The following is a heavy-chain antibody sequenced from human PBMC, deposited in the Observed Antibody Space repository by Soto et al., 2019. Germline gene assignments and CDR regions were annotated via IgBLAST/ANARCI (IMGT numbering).Heavy chain of an antibody. J-gene: IGHJ5*02. CDR1: GGSISSSSYY. CDR3: ARHVDGSGSYYYNWFDP. V-gene: IGHV4-39*01. CDR2: IYYSGST. Sequence: PSETLSLTCTVSGGSISSSSYYWGWIRQPPGKGLEWIGSIYYSGSTYYNPSLKSRVTISVDTSKNQFSLKLSSVTAADTAVYYCARHVDGSGSYYYNWFDPWGQGTLVTVSS. D-gene: IGHD3-10*01.